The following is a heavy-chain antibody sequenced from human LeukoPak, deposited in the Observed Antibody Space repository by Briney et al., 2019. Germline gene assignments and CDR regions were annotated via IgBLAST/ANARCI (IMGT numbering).Heavy chain of an antibody. V-gene: IGHV3-66*01. D-gene: IGHD3-10*01. CDR2: IYSGGST. CDR1: GFTVSTNY. J-gene: IGHJ5*02. CDR3: AKDRGTLLWFGELSPFDWFDP. Sequence: GGSLRLSCAASGFTVSTNYMSWVRQAPGKGLEWVSIIYSGGSTYYADSVKDRFTISRDNSKNTLYLQMNSLRAEDTAVYYCAKDRGTLLWFGELSPFDWFDPWGQGTLVTVSS.